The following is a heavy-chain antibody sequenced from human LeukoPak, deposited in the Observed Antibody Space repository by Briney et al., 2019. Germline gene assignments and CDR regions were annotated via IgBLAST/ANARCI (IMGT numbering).Heavy chain of an antibody. D-gene: IGHD3-3*01. CDR2: IYSGGST. Sequence: GGSLRLSCAASGFTVSRNYMSWVRQAPGKGLEWVSVIYSGGSTYYADSVKGRFTISRDNSKNTLYLEMNSLRAEDTAVYYCARGPYYDFWGGYFDYWGQGTLVTVSS. CDR3: ARGPYYDFWGGYFDY. J-gene: IGHJ4*02. V-gene: IGHV3-53*01. CDR1: GFTVSRNY.